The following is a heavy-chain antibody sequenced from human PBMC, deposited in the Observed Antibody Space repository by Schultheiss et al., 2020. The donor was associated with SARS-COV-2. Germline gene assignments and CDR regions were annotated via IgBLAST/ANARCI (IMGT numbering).Heavy chain of an antibody. Sequence: GESLKISCAASGFTFSSYAMSWVRQAPGKGLEWVSAISGSGGSTYYADSVKGRFTISRDNSKNTLYLQMNSLRAEDTAVYYCARRTYSDISDYWGQGTLVTVSS. D-gene: IGHD3-9*01. V-gene: IGHV3-23*01. J-gene: IGHJ4*02. CDR3: ARRTYSDISDY. CDR1: GFTFSSYA. CDR2: ISGSGGST.